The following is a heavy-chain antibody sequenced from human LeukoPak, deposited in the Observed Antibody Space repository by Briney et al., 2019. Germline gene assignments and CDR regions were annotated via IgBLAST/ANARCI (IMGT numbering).Heavy chain of an antibody. J-gene: IGHJ4*02. CDR2: ISGDGGST. Sequence: PGGSLRLSCAASGFTFSSYAMHWVRQAPGKGLEFVSAISGDGGSTYYANSVKGRFTISRDNSKNTLYLQMGSLRVEDMAVYYCARDRSIAAAPGRLDYWGQGTQVTVSS. D-gene: IGHD6-13*01. CDR1: GFTFSSYA. CDR3: ARDRSIAAAPGRLDY. V-gene: IGHV3-64*01.